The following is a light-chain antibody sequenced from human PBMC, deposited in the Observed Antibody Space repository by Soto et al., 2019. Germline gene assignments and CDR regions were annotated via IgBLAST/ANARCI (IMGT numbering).Light chain of an antibody. CDR1: QSVSSD. V-gene: IGKV3D-15*01. CDR3: QQYNKWPFT. Sequence: EIVMTQSPAILSVSPGERATLSCRASQSVSSDLAWYQQKPGQAPRLLIYGASTGATGIPARFSGSWSGTEFTLTITSLQSEDFVVYYCQQYNKWPFTFGGGTKVEIK. J-gene: IGKJ4*01. CDR2: GAS.